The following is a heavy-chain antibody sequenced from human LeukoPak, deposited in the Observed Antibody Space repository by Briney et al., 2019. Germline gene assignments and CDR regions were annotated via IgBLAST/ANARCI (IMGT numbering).Heavy chain of an antibody. V-gene: IGHV4-4*07. CDR3: ARGLAYCGGDCYTRSYYFDY. J-gene: IGHJ4*02. CDR2: IYTSGST. D-gene: IGHD2-21*02. CDR1: GGSISSYY. Sequence: SETLSLTCTVSGGSISSYYWSWIRQPAGKGLEWIGRIYTSGSTNYNPSLKSRVTMSVDTSKNQFSLKLSSVTAADTAVYYCARGLAYCGGDCYTRSYYFDYWGQGTLVTVSS.